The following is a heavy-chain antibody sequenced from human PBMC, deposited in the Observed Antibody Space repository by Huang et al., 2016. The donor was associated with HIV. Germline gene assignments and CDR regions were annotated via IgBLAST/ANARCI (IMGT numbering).Heavy chain of an antibody. V-gene: IGHV3-9*01. CDR2: IGGNSGDI. CDR1: GFAFSQDA. Sequence: VQLVESGGGLVQPGWSLRLSCAASGFAFSQDAVHWVRQSPGKGLGWVSGIGGNSGDIAYAASVRGRFVISRDNAKKSLYLKMNGLRLEDTALYFCVIMDDYFDYWGQGVLVGVSS. CDR3: VIMDDYFDY. D-gene: IGHD2-8*01. J-gene: IGHJ4*02.